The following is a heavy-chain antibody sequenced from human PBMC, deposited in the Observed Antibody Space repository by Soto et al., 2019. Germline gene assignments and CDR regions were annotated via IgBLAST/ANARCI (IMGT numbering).Heavy chain of an antibody. CDR2: ISGSGGST. V-gene: IGHV3-23*01. CDR1: GFTFSSYA. D-gene: IGHD6-13*01. Sequence: EVQLLESGGGLVQPGGSLRLSCAASGFTFSSYAMSWVRQAPGKVLEWGSAISGSGGSTYYADSVKGRFTISRDNSKNTLYLQMNSLRAEDTAVYYCAKDRQHLVLGYFDYWGQGTLVTVSS. J-gene: IGHJ4*02. CDR3: AKDRQHLVLGYFDY.